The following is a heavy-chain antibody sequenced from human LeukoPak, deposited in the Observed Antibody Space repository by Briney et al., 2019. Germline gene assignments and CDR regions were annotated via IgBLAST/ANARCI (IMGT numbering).Heavy chain of an antibody. J-gene: IGHJ4*02. CDR1: GYTFTNYY. D-gene: IGHD3-16*01. CDR2: INPNSGDT. V-gene: IGHV1-2*02. CDR3: ARVRYRLAETYIDY. Sequence: ASVKVSCKASGYTFTNYYMHWVRQAPGQGLEWMGWINPNSGDTNYAQKFQGRVTMTRDTSVSTAYMELSRLRSDDTAVYYCARVRYRLAETYIDYWGQGTLVTVSS.